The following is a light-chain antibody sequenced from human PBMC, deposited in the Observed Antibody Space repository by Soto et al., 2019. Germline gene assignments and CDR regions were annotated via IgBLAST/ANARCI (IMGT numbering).Light chain of an antibody. J-gene: IGKJ2*01. Sequence: ETVLTQSPGTLSLSPGERATLSCRASQSVYGNYLAWYQQKPGQAPGLLIYRASSRATGVPDRFSGSGSGTDFSLTISRLEPEDFAVYYCQQSGSSPYTFGQGTKLEIK. V-gene: IGKV3-20*01. CDR3: QQSGSSPYT. CDR1: QSVYGNY. CDR2: RAS.